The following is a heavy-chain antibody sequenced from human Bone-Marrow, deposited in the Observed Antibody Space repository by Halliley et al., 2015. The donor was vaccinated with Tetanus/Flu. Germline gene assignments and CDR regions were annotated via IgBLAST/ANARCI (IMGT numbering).Heavy chain of an antibody. V-gene: IGHV3-64*01. CDR2: GTK. CDR3: ARDGPASFYDNTGYFLYWYFDL. Sequence: GTKYHANPVKGRFTISRDNSRNTVYLQMGSLRTEDMAVYYCARDGPASFYDNTGYFLYWYFDLWGRGSLITVSS. J-gene: IGHJ2*01. D-gene: IGHD3-22*01.